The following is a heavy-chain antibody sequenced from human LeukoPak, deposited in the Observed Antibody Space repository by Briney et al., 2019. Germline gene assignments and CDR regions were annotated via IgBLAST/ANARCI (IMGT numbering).Heavy chain of an antibody. CDR1: GGSISSSYW. J-gene: IGHJ5*02. CDR3: ARDYCTSTTCPNWFDP. Sequence: SGTLSLTCAVSGGSISSSYWWSWIRQPPGKGLEWIGEIYHSGSTNYNLSLKSRVTISVDKSKNQFSLKLNSATAADTAVYYCARDYCTSTTCPNWFDPWGQGTLVTGSS. D-gene: IGHD2-2*01. V-gene: IGHV4-4*02. CDR2: IYHSGST.